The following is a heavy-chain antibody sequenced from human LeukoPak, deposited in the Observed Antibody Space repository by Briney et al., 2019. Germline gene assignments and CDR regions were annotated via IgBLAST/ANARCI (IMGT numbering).Heavy chain of an antibody. CDR1: GFTFSGSA. CDR3: TSRPKYYYMDV. Sequence: PGGSLRLSCAASGFTFSGSAMHGVRQASGKGLEWVGRIRSKANSYATAYAASVKGRFTISRDDSKNTAYLQMNSLKTEDTAVYYCTSRPKYYYMDVWGKGTTVTVSS. CDR2: IRSKANSYAT. J-gene: IGHJ6*03. V-gene: IGHV3-73*01.